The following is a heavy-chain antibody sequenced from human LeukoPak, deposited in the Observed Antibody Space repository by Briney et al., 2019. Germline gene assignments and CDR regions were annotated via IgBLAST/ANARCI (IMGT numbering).Heavy chain of an antibody. CDR1: GGTFSSYA. D-gene: IGHD2-2*01. Sequence: SVKVSCEASGGTFSSYAISWVRQAPGQGLEWMGRIIPIFGTANYAQKFQGRVTITTDESTSTAYMELSSLRSEDTAVYYCAQGYCSSTSCYEAYSSNPLDYWGQGTLVTVSS. V-gene: IGHV1-69*05. CDR3: AQGYCSSTSCYEAYSSNPLDY. J-gene: IGHJ4*02. CDR2: IIPIFGTA.